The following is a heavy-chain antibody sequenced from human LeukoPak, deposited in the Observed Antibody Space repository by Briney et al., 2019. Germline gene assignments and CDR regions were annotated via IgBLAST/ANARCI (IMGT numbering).Heavy chain of an antibody. CDR3: ARGRVGSARLGYFDY. CDR1: GYTFTGYY. V-gene: IGHV1-2*02. J-gene: IGHJ4*02. D-gene: IGHD6-6*01. Sequence: ASVKVSCEASGYTFTGYYMHWVRQAPGQGLEWMGWINPNSGGTNYAQKFQGRVTMTRDTSISTAYMELSRLRSDDTAVYYCARGRVGSARLGYFDYWGQGTLVTVSS. CDR2: INPNSGGT.